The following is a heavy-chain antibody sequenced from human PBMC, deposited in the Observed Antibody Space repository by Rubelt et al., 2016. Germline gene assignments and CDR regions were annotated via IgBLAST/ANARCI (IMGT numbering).Heavy chain of an antibody. CDR1: GGSISSSNYY. CDR2: IYYSGTT. CDR3: ARQLYSGSYYIDY. Sequence: QLQLLESGPGLVRPSETLSLTCSVSGGSISSSNYYWGWVRRPPGKGLEWIGSIYYSGTTYYNPSLESRVTMSVDTSKNQFPLKLSSVTAAETALYYCARQLYSGSYYIDYWGQGTLVTVSS. D-gene: IGHD1-26*01. V-gene: IGHV4-39*01. J-gene: IGHJ4*02.